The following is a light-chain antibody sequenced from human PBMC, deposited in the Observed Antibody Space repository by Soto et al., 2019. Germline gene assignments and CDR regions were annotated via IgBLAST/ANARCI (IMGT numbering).Light chain of an antibody. Sequence: DIQMTHSPSSLSASVGDRVTITCRASQSIGRFLNWHQQKPGKAPNVLINVASTLRSGVPSRFSGSGSGTDFNLTINSLQPEDFATYFCQQSFTTPLTFGGGTKV. V-gene: IGKV1-39*01. CDR2: VAS. CDR3: QQSFTTPLT. J-gene: IGKJ4*01. CDR1: QSIGRF.